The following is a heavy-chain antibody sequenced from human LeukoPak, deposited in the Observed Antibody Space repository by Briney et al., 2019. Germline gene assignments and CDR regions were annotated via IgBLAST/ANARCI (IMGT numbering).Heavy chain of an antibody. J-gene: IGHJ6*03. CDR1: GFTVSSNY. V-gene: IGHV3-53*01. D-gene: IGHD3-10*01. Sequence: GGSLRLSCAASGFTVSSNYMSWVRQAPGKGLVWVSRINSDGSSTYYADSVKGRFTISRDNSKNTLYLQMNSLRAEDTAVYYCARVGYGSGSYYSYYYYYMDVWGKGTTVTISS. CDR2: INSDGSST. CDR3: ARVGYGSGSYYSYYYYYMDV.